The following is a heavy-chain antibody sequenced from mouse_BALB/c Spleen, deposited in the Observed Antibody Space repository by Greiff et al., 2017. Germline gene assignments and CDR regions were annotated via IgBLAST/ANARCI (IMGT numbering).Heavy chain of an antibody. V-gene: IGHV2-2*02. CDR3: AEIYYDYDAGWFAY. Sequence: VQRVESGPGLVQPSQSLSITCTVSGFSLTSYGVHWVRQSPGKGLEWLGVIWSGGSTDYNAAFISRLSISKDNSKSQVFFKMNSLQANDTAIYYCAEIYYDYDAGWFAYWGQGTLVTVSA. CDR1: GFSLTSYG. J-gene: IGHJ3*01. D-gene: IGHD2-4*01. CDR2: IWSGGST.